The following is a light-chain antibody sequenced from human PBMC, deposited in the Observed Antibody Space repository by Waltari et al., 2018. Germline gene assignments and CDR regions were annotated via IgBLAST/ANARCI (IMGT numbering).Light chain of an antibody. CDR1: QSISSW. J-gene: IGKJ5*01. Sequence: DIQMTQSPSTLSASVGDRVTITCRASQSISSWLAWYQQKPGKAPKLLIYDASSLESGVPSRFSGSGSGTEFTLTISSLQPDDFATYYCQQYVTSPLAFGQGTRLEIK. CDR3: QQYVTSPLA. CDR2: DAS. V-gene: IGKV1-5*01.